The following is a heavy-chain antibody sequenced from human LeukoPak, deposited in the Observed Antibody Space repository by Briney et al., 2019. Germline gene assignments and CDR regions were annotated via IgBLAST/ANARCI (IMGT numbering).Heavy chain of an antibody. J-gene: IGHJ4*02. V-gene: IGHV1-24*01. CDR1: GYTLTELS. CDR3: ARGDVVGATIGPPNFDY. Sequence: GASVKVSCKVSGYTLTELSIHWVRQAPGKGLEWMGGFDPEDDETIYAQKFQGRVTMTEDTSTDTAYMELSSLRSEDTAVYYCARGDVVGATIGPPNFDYWGQGTLVTVSS. CDR2: FDPEDDET. D-gene: IGHD1-26*01.